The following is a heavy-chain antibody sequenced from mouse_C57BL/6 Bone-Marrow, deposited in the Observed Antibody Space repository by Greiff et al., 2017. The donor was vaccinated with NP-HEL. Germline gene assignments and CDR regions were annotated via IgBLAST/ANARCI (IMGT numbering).Heavy chain of an antibody. CDR1: GFTFSSYA. CDR3: ARDPSGRAFAY. CDR2: ISDGGSYT. J-gene: IGHJ3*01. D-gene: IGHD1-1*01. V-gene: IGHV5-4*01. Sequence: DVHLVESGGGLVKPGGSLKLSCAASGFTFSSYAMSWVRQTPEKRLEWVATISDGGSYTYYPDNVKGRFTISRDNAKNNLYLQMSHLKSEDTAMYYCARDPSGRAFAYWGQGTLVTVSA.